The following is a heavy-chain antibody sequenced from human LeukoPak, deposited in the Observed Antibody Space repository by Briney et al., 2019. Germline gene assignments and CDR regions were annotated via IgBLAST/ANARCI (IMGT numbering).Heavy chain of an antibody. CDR3: ATPVARNYYFDY. J-gene: IGHJ4*02. Sequence: GASVKVSCKVSGYTLTELSMHWVRQAPGKGLEWMGGFDPEDGETIYAQKFQGRVTMTEDTSTDTAYMELSRLRSEDTAVYYCATPVARNYYFDYWGQGTLVTVSS. CDR2: FDPEDGET. D-gene: IGHD5-12*01. CDR1: GYTLTELS. V-gene: IGHV1-24*01.